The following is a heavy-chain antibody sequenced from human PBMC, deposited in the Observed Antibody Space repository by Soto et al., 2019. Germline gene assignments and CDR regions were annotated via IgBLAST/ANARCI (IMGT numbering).Heavy chain of an antibody. D-gene: IGHD6-13*01. CDR2: IYTSGST. CDR1: NGSLSNSY. CDR3: GGSSKKERWFDP. V-gene: IGHV4-4*07. J-gene: IGHJ5*02. Sequence: QVQLQESGPGLVKPSETLSLSCTVSNGSLSNSYWNWIRQPAGKGLEWIGRIYTSGSTTYNPSLRRRATMSVDTPKNHSSRNQNSVTAADRAVYDCGGSSKKERWFDPWGREPLVTVSS.